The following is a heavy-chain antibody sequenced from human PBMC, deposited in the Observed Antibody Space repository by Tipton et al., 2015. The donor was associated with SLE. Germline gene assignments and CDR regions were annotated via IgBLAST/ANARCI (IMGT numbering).Heavy chain of an antibody. D-gene: IGHD6-13*01. V-gene: IGHV1-3*01. CDR3: AREWDQQLVLIDC. Sequence: QLVQSGAEVKKPGASVKVSCKASGYSFTSYAMHWVRQAPGQRLEWMGWINAGNGNTKYSQKFQGRVTMTTDTSTSTAYMELRSLRSDDTAVYYCAREWDQQLVLIDCWGQGTLVTVSS. CDR2: INAGNGNT. CDR1: GYSFTSYA. J-gene: IGHJ4*02.